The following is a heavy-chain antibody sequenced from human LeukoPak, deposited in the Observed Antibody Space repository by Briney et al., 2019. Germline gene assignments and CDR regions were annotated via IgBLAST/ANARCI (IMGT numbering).Heavy chain of an antibody. V-gene: IGHV3-23*01. Sequence: HPGGSLRLSCAASRFTFSSYAMSWVRQAPGKGLKWVSGISGSGDNTYYADSVKGRFTISRDNSKNTLYVQVNSLGTEDTAAYYCAKGSYYDSSGSFYFDYWGQGTLVTVSS. D-gene: IGHD3-22*01. CDR2: ISGSGDNT. J-gene: IGHJ4*02. CDR1: RFTFSSYA. CDR3: AKGSYYDSSGSFYFDY.